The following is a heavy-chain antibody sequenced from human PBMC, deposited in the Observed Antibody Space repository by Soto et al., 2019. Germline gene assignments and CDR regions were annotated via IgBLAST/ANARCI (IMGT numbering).Heavy chain of an antibody. V-gene: IGHV3-23*01. J-gene: IGHJ3*02. Sequence: GGSLRLSCAASGFSFSTYALSWVRQAPGKGLDWVSVISGSVGSTDYAGSVKGRFTISRDNSKNALFLQMNSLRAEDTALYYCAKVGGSGWFDAFDIWGQGTMVTVS. CDR1: GFSFSTYA. CDR3: AKVGGSGWFDAFDI. D-gene: IGHD6-19*01. CDR2: ISGSVGST.